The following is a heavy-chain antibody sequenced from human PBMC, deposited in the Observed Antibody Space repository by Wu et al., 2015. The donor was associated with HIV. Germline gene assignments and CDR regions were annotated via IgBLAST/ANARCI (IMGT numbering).Heavy chain of an antibody. J-gene: IGHJ2*01. CDR3: ARVQFDPKYYTYFDL. V-gene: IGHV1-18*01. D-gene: IGHD3-10*01. Sequence: QVQVVQSGAEVKKPGASVKVSCKASYILTSQPIGWVRQAPGQRLEWMGWMNPYTGFTKPAQKFEDRMTMSTNNSAHTAFMELRSLASDDTAIYFCARVQFDPKYYTYFDLWGQGTLVTVSS. CDR2: MNPYTGFT. CDR1: YILTSQP.